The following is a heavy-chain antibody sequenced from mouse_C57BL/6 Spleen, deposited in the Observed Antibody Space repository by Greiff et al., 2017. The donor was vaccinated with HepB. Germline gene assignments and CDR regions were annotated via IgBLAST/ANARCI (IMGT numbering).Heavy chain of an antibody. D-gene: IGHD2-4*01. CDR3: ARDPYDYDVGFAY. J-gene: IGHJ3*01. CDR2: ISDGGSYT. Sequence: EVMLVESGGGLVKPGGSLKLSCAASGFTFSSYAMSWVRQTPEKRLEWVATISDGGSYTYYPDNVKGRFTISRDNAKNNLYLQMSHLKSEDTAMYYCARDPYDYDVGFAYWGQGTLVTVSA. V-gene: IGHV5-4*01. CDR1: GFTFSSYA.